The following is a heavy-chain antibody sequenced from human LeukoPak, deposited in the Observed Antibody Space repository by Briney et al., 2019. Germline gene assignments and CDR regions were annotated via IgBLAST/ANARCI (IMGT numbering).Heavy chain of an antibody. CDR3: TKLLAVTNSYYFNY. CDR1: GFTFSSYA. CDR2: ISGSGSGCMT. V-gene: IGHV3-23*01. D-gene: IGHD6-19*01. J-gene: IGHJ4*02. Sequence: GGSLRLSCAASGFTFSSYAMRWVRQAPGKGLEWVSTISGSGSGCMTYYGEAVKGRFTISTDNSKDTLYLQMNSLRAEDTAVYYCTKLLAVTNSYYFNYWGQGTLVTVSS.